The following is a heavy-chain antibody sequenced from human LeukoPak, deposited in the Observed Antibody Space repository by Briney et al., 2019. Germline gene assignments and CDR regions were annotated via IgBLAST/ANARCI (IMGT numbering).Heavy chain of an antibody. J-gene: IGHJ5*02. CDR2: IYYSGSA. CDR3: ARGFGDWGLSWFDP. D-gene: IGHD3-10*01. V-gene: IGHV4-61*01. Sequence: SETLSLTCTVSGGSVSSGSYYWSWIRQPPGKGLEWIEYIYYSGSAKYNPSLKSRVTISVGTSKNQFSLKLTSVTAADTAVYYCARGFGDWGLSWFDPWGQGTLVTVSS. CDR1: GGSVSSGSYY.